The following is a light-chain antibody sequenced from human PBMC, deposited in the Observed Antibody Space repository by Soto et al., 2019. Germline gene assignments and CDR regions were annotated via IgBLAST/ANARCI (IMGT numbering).Light chain of an antibody. CDR2: GAS. CDR3: QHYGTSAL. J-gene: IGKJ3*01. CDR1: QSVSSSY. Sequence: EIVLTQSPGTLSLSPGERATLSCRASQSVSSSYLAWYQQKPGQAPRLLIYGASNRATGIPDRFSVSASGTDFTLTISRLEPEDFAVYYCQHYGTSALFGPGTKVD. V-gene: IGKV3-20*01.